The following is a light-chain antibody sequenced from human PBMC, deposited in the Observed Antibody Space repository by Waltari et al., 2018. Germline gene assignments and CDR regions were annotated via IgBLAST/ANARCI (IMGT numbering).Light chain of an antibody. V-gene: IGLV2-14*03. CDR3: ISYTSTTTYVV. J-gene: IGLJ2*01. CDR2: DVN. Sequence: LMIYDVNKRPSGVSLRFSASKSGNTASLTIFGLQAEDEADYYCISYTSTTTYVVVGGGTKLTVL.